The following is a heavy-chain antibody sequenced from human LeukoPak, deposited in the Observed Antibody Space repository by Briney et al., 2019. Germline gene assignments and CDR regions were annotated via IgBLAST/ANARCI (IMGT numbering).Heavy chain of an antibody. Sequence: SETLSLTCAVYGGSFSGYYWSWIRQPPGKGLEWIGEINHSGSTNYNPSLKSRVTISVDTSKNQFSLKLSSVTAADTAVYYCARGPRGYCTNGVYPRGYFDYWGQGTLVTVSS. V-gene: IGHV4-34*01. CDR1: GGSFSGYY. CDR3: ARGPRGYCTNGVYPRGYFDY. CDR2: INHSGST. D-gene: IGHD2-8*01. J-gene: IGHJ4*02.